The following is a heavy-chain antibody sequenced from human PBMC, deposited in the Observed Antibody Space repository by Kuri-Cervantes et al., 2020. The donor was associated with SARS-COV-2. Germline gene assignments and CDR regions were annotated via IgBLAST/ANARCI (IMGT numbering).Heavy chain of an antibody. D-gene: IGHD1-7*01. J-gene: IGHJ4*02. V-gene: IGHV3-23*01. Sequence: GGSLRLSCAASGFTFTTYALTWVRQAPGERLEWVSAITGGDESTFYADSVKGRFTIYRDNSKNTLYLQMNSLRVADSALYFCAKSPPDSITNYLYYFDLWGQGTLVTVSS. CDR2: ITGGDEST. CDR3: AKSPPDSITNYLYYFDL. CDR1: GFTFTTYA.